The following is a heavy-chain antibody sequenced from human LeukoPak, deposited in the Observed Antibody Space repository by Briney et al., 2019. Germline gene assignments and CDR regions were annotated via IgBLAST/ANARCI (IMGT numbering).Heavy chain of an antibody. Sequence: QPGGSLRLSCAASGFTFSNYWMTWVRQAPGKGLEWVANIKQDGSEKYYVDSVKGRFTISRDNAKNSLYLQMNSLRAEDTAVYYCASLGYSSSWISFDYWGQGTLVTVSS. CDR1: GFTFSNYW. CDR2: IKQDGSEK. J-gene: IGHJ4*02. CDR3: ASLGYSSSWISFDY. V-gene: IGHV3-7*01. D-gene: IGHD6-13*01.